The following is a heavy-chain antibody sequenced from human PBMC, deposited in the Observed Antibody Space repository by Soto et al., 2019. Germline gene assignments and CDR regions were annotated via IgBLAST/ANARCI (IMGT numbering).Heavy chain of an antibody. CDR1: GFTFSSYA. D-gene: IGHD6-13*01. CDR3: AKAPTRGQQQFDY. CDR2: ISGSGRST. V-gene: IGHV3-23*01. J-gene: IGHJ4*02. Sequence: EVQLLESGGGLVQPGGSLRLSCAASGFTFSSYAMSWVRQAPGKGLEWVSAISGSGRSTYYADSVKGRFTISRDNSKNTRYLQMNSLRAEDTAVYYCAKAPTRGQQQFDYWGQGTLVTVSS.